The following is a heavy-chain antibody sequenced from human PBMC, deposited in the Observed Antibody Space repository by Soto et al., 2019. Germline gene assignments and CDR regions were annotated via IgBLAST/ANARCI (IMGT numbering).Heavy chain of an antibody. Sequence: SETLSLTCTVSGGSISSYYWSWIRHPAGKGLEWIGRIYTSGSTNYNPSLKSRVTMSVDTSKNQFSLKLSSVTAADTAVYYCARGTEVSRIAARPQGYYGMDVWGQGTTVTVSS. J-gene: IGHJ6*02. V-gene: IGHV4-4*07. CDR1: GGSISSYY. D-gene: IGHD6-6*01. CDR2: IYTSGST. CDR3: ARGTEVSRIAARPQGYYGMDV.